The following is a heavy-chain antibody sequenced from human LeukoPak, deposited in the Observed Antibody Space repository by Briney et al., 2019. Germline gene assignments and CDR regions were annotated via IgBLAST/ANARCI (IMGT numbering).Heavy chain of an antibody. V-gene: IGHV1-46*01. Sequence: ASVKVSCKASGYTFTSYYMHWVRQAPGQGLEWMGIINPSGGSTSCAQKFQGRVTMTRDMSTSTVYMELSSLRSEDTAVYYCARDKIAAAGTFLEAFDIWGQGTMVTVSS. CDR2: INPSGGST. J-gene: IGHJ3*02. D-gene: IGHD6-13*01. CDR3: ARDKIAAAGTFLEAFDI. CDR1: GYTFTSYY.